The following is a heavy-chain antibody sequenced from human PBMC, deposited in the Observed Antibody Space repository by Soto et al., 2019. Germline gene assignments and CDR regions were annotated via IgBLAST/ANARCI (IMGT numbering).Heavy chain of an antibody. Sequence: QVQLVQSGAEVKKPGASVKVSCKASGYTFSAFDINWVRQAAGQGLEWMGWMSPRSGITGYAQKFQGRVTMTRNTSINTAYMELSSLTTEDTAVYYCARGPHSYSSPIDYWGQGTLVTVSS. CDR2: MSPRSGIT. V-gene: IGHV1-8*01. CDR3: ARGPHSYSSPIDY. D-gene: IGHD1-26*01. CDR1: GYTFSAFD. J-gene: IGHJ4*02.